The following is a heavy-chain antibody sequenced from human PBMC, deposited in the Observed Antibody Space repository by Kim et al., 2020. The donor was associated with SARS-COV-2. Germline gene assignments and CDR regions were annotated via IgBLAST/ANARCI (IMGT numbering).Heavy chain of an antibody. CDR3: ASHAPSRKYYYDSSGPLDS. CDR1: GFTFSSYW. CDR2: IKQDGSEK. D-gene: IGHD3-22*01. Sequence: GGSLRLSCAASGFTFSSYWMSWVRQAPGKGLEWVANIKQDGSEKYYVDSVKGRFTISRDNAKNSLYLQMNSLRAEDTAVYYCASHAPSRKYYYDSSGPLDSWGQGTLVTVSS. V-gene: IGHV3-7*03. J-gene: IGHJ4*02.